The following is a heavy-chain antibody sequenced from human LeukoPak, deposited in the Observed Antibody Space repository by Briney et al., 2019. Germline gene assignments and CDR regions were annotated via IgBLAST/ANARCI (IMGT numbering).Heavy chain of an antibody. V-gene: IGHV1-18*01. J-gene: IGHJ4*02. D-gene: IGHD2-21*02. CDR3: AKEQEGTAIGGVFDY. Sequence: ASVKVSCMASGYSFTSFGLSWVRQAPGQGPEWMGWISAASGSTNYAQKFQDRVTMTTDTSTTTVYMELRSLRSDATAVYYCAKEQEGTAIGGVFDYWGQGTVVTVSS. CDR1: GYSFTSFG. CDR2: ISAASGST.